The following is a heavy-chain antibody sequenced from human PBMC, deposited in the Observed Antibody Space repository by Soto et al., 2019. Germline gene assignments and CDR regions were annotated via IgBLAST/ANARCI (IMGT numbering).Heavy chain of an antibody. CDR1: GVSISSYY. Sequence: SETLSLTCTVSGVSISSYYWSWIRQPPGKGLEWIGYIYYSGSTNYNPSLKSRVTISVDTSKNQFSLKLSSVTVADTAVYYCARINYCSSTSCYVFGDYYYMDVWGKGTTVTVPS. V-gene: IGHV4-59*01. CDR3: ARINYCSSTSCYVFGDYYYMDV. CDR2: IYYSGST. J-gene: IGHJ6*03. D-gene: IGHD2-2*01.